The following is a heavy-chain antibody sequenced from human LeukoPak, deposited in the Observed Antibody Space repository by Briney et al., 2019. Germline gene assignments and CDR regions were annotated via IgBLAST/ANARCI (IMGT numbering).Heavy chain of an antibody. Sequence: PSETLSLTCTVSGGSISSYYWSWIRQPPGKGLEWIGEINHSGSTNYNPSLKSRVTISVDTSKNQFSLKLSSVTAADTAVYYCARGRGSYPIWGQGTMVTVSS. D-gene: IGHD1-26*01. V-gene: IGHV4-34*01. CDR3: ARGRGSYPI. J-gene: IGHJ3*02. CDR1: GGSISSYY. CDR2: INHSGST.